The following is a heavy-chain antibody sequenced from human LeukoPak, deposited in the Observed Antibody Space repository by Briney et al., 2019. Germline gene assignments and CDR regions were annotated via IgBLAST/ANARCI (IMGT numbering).Heavy chain of an antibody. V-gene: IGHV3-21*01. J-gene: IGHJ4*02. CDR2: ISTTSSFI. CDR1: GFTFKSYS. D-gene: IGHD6-13*01. CDR3: AREPDSSTWYGSYFDY. Sequence: GGSLRLSCAASGFTFKSYSMNWVRQAPGKGLEWVSSISTTSSFIYYADSVKGRFTVSRDKSKNTLYLQMNSLRAEDTAVYYCAREPDSSTWYGSYFDYWGQGTLVTVSS.